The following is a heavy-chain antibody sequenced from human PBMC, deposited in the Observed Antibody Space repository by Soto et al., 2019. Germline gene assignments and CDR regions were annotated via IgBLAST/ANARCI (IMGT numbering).Heavy chain of an antibody. Sequence: GGSLRLSCAASGFTFSSYAMSWVRQAPGKGLEWVSAISGSGGSTYYADSVKGRFTISRDNSKNTLYLQMNSLRAEDTAVYYCAKDFGDIVVVPAAMPGGRSYYYYMDVWGKGTTVTVSS. J-gene: IGHJ6*03. CDR2: ISGSGGST. CDR3: AKDFGDIVVVPAAMPGGRSYYYYMDV. CDR1: GFTFSSYA. D-gene: IGHD2-2*01. V-gene: IGHV3-23*01.